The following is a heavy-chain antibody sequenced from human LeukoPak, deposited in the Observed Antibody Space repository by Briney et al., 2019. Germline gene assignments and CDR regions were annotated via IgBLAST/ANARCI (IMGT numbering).Heavy chain of an antibody. CDR2: IGGSGATT. Sequence: GGSLRLSGAASGFTFSSYAMSWVRQAPGEGLQWVSAIGGSGATTWYADSVKGRFTVSRDNSKNTLYVQMNSLRAEDTAVYYCAKGNWNSYPGWFDPWGQGTLATVSS. J-gene: IGHJ5*02. CDR1: GFTFSSYA. D-gene: IGHD1-1*01. CDR3: AKGNWNSYPGWFDP. V-gene: IGHV3-23*01.